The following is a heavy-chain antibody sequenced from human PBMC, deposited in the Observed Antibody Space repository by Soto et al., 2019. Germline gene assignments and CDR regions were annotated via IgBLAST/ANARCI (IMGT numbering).Heavy chain of an antibody. V-gene: IGHV4-59*01. CDR1: GGSISSYY. Sequence: SETLSLTCTVSGGSISSYYWSWIRQPPGKGLEWIGYIYYSGSTNYNPSLKSRVTISVDTSKNRVALKLSSVTAADTAVYYCARRQFHDGRISDWYFDLWGRGTLVTVSS. J-gene: IGHJ2*01. CDR2: IYYSGST. D-gene: IGHD1-26*01. CDR3: ARRQFHDGRISDWYFDL.